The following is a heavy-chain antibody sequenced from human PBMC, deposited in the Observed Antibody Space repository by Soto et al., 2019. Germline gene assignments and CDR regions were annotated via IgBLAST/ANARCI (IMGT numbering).Heavy chain of an antibody. D-gene: IGHD3-10*01. CDR1: GGSISQYY. V-gene: IGHV4-59*01. CDR2: INYSGNT. J-gene: IGHJ3*02. CDR3: ARPGKFGEAFAFDI. Sequence: SETLSLTCIVSGGSISQYYWSWIRQPPGKGLEWIGHINYSGNTKYNSSLKSRVAISVDTSKNHLSLKMRSLTAADTAVYYCARPGKFGEAFAFDIWGLGTMVT.